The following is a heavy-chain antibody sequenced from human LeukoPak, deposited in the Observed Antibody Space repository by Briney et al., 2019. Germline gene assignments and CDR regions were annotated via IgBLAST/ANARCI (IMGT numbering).Heavy chain of an antibody. CDR1: GFAFSGYW. V-gene: IGHV3-74*01. CDR3: ARGEAVAGNDH. D-gene: IGHD6-19*01. Sequence: GGSLRLSCAASGFAFSGYWMHWVRQAPRKGLVWLSRINGDGYSISYADSVKGRFTISRDNAKKTLYLQMNSLRAEDTAMYYCARGEAVAGNDHWGQGALVTVSS. J-gene: IGHJ4*02. CDR2: INGDGYSI.